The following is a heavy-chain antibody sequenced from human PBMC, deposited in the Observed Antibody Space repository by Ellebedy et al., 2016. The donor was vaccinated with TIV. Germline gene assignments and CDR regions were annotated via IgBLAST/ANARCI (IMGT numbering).Heavy chain of an antibody. J-gene: IGHJ6*02. CDR1: GGSISSYY. V-gene: IGHV4-39*07. Sequence: SETLSLTXTVSGGSISSYYWGWIRQPPGKGLEWIGSIYYSGSTYYNPSLKSRVTISVDTSKNQFSLKLSSVTAADTAVYYCARGPLGYCSSTSCLRSNYYYYYGMDVWGQGTTVTVSS. CDR3: ARGPLGYCSSTSCLRSNYYYYYGMDV. D-gene: IGHD2-2*01. CDR2: IYYSGST.